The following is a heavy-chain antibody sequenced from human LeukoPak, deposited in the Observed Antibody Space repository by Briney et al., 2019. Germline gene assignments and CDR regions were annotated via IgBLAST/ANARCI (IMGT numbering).Heavy chain of an antibody. CDR1: GGSFSGYY. J-gene: IGHJ4*02. D-gene: IGHD3-22*01. CDR2: INHSGST. CDR3: ARAHAGNYDSSGYYQVSLDYFDY. Sequence: PSETLSLTCAVYGGSFSGYYWSWIRQPPGKGLEWIGEINHSGSTNYNPSLKSRVTISVDTSKNQFSLKPSSVTAADTAVYYCARAHAGNYDSSGYYQVSLDYFDYWGQGTLVTVSS. V-gene: IGHV4-34*01.